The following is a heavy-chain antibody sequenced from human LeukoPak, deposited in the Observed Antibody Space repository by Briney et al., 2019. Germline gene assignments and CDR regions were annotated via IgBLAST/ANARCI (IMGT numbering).Heavy chain of an antibody. CDR1: GYSFINYY. Sequence: ASVKVSCKTSGYSFINYYIQWVRQAPGQGLEWMGIINPSGGSTSFAQKFQGRVTMTRDMSTSTDYMELSSLRSEDTAIYYCARDNSVGDNAWWFDPWGQGTLVTVSS. D-gene: IGHD1-26*01. CDR3: ARDNSVGDNAWWFDP. J-gene: IGHJ5*02. CDR2: INPSGGST. V-gene: IGHV1-46*01.